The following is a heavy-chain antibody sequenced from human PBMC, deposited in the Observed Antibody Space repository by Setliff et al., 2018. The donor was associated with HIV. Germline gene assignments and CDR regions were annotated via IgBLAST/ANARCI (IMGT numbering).Heavy chain of an antibody. D-gene: IGHD3-10*01. CDR1: GFTFSDYY. J-gene: IGHJ4*02. CDR3: ARDYYGSGSYFPTQFDY. V-gene: IGHV3-11*05. Sequence: GESLKISCAASGFTFSDYYMSWIRQAPGKGLGWVSYITGSSSYTNYADSVKGRFTISRDNAKNSLYLQMNSLRAEDTAVYYCARDYYGSGSYFPTQFDYWGQGTLVTVSS. CDR2: ITGSSSYT.